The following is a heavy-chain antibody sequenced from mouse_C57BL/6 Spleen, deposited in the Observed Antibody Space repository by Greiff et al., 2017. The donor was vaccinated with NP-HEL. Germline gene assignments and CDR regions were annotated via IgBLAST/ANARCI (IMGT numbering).Heavy chain of an antibody. D-gene: IGHD1-1*02. Sequence: VQLQQPGAELVMPGASVKLSCKASGYTFTSYWMHWVQQRPGQGLEWIGEIDPSDSYTNYNQKFKGKSTLTVDKSTSTAYMQLSRLTSEDSAVYYCASGWARAMDYWGQGTSVTVSS. J-gene: IGHJ4*01. CDR2: IDPSDSYT. CDR1: GYTFTSYW. CDR3: ASGWARAMDY. V-gene: IGHV1-69*01.